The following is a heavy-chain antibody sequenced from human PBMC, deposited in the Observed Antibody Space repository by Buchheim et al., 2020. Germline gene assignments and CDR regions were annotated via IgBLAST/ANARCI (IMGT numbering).Heavy chain of an antibody. V-gene: IGHV3-7*01. J-gene: IGHJ4*02. CDR2: IKLDGSEK. CDR3: ARDRLERLDY. D-gene: IGHD1-1*01. CDR1: GFTFSDYW. Sequence: EVQLVESGGGLVQPGGSLRLSCAASGFTFSDYWMTWVRQAPGKGLEWVANIKLDGSEKYYVDSVKGRFTISRDNTKNSLFLQMNSLRAEDTAVYYCARDRLERLDYWGRGTL.